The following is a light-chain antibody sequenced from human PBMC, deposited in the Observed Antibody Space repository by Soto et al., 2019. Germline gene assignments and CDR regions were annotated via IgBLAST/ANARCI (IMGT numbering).Light chain of an antibody. CDR2: AAS. J-gene: IGKJ4*01. V-gene: IGKV1-39*01. CDR3: QQSYSTPLT. Sequence: DIQVTQSRSSLYASVRDRVTITCRASQIVNSDLNWYQQKAGKAPKLLIYAASSLQSGVPSRFSGSGSGTHFTLTISSLQAEDFATYYCQQSYSTPLTFGGGTNVDI. CDR1: QIVNSD.